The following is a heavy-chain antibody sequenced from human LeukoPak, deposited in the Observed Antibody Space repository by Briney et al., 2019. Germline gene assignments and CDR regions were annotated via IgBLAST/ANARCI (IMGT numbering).Heavy chain of an antibody. J-gene: IGHJ4*02. CDR1: GFTFSDYY. CDR2: MSSRGGTV. V-gene: IGHV3-11*04. CDR3: SRDSARRDGYNFDY. D-gene: IGHD5-24*01. Sequence: GGSLRLSCAASGFTFSDYYMSWIRQAPGKGLEWVSYMSSRGGTVYYADSVKGRFTISRDNSKNTLYLQMNTLRAEDTALYYCSRDSARRDGYNFDYWGQGTLVTVSS.